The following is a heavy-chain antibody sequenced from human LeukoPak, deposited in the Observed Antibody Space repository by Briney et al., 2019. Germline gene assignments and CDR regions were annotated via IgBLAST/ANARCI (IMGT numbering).Heavy chain of an antibody. J-gene: IGHJ4*02. V-gene: IGHV4-61*01. D-gene: IGHD2-2*02. Sequence: SETLSLTCTVSGGSVSSGSYYWSWIRQPPGKGLEWIGYIYYSGSTNYNPSLKSRVTISVDTSKNQFSLKLSSVTAADTAVYYCAVGYCSSTSCYTGQPSPMTFDYWGQGTLVTVSS. CDR1: GGSVSSGSYY. CDR2: IYYSGST. CDR3: AVGYCSSTSCYTGQPSPMTFDY.